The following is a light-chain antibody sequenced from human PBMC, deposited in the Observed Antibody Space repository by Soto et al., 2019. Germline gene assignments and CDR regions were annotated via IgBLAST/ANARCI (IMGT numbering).Light chain of an antibody. CDR1: SSDVGGYNY. CDR2: EVS. J-gene: IGLJ1*01. CDR3: SSYTSSTSHL. Sequence: QSVLTQPASVSGSPGQSITISCSGTSSDVGGYNYVSWYQQHPGKAPKLMIYEVSNRPSGVSNRFSGSKSGNTASLTISGLQAEDEPHYYCSSYTSSTSHLFGNGTKVTVL. V-gene: IGLV2-14*01.